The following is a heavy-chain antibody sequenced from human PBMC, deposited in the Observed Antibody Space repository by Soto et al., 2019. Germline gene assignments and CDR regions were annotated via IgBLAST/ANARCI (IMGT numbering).Heavy chain of an antibody. Sequence: EVQLVESGGGLVKPGWSLRLSCAASGFNFSSYTINWVRQSPGPVLEWVSSISSSNRYIYYADSMKGRFSISRDDAKNSLYLQMNSVRADDTAIYYCARDRCRGSSCYQPYALDMWGQGTLVTFPS. CDR2: ISSSNRYI. CDR3: ARDRCRGSSCYQPYALDM. CDR1: GFNFSSYT. D-gene: IGHD2-15*01. V-gene: IGHV3-21*01. J-gene: IGHJ3*02.